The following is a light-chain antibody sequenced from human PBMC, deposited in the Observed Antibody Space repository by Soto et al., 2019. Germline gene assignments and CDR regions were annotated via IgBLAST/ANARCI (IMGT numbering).Light chain of an antibody. CDR1: SSKIGNNY. Sequence: QSVLTQPPSASGTPGQRVTISCSGSSSKIGNNYVYWYQQFPGTAPKLLIYSSDQRPSGVPDRFSGSKSGTSASLAISGLRSEDEADYYCAAWDDSLSGGVFGGGTKLTVL. CDR2: SSD. V-gene: IGLV1-47*02. CDR3: AAWDDSLSGGV. J-gene: IGLJ2*01.